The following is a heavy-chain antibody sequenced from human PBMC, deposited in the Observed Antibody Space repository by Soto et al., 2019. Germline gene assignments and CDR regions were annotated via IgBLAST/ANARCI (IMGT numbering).Heavy chain of an antibody. CDR2: IYYSGST. Sequence: QVQLQESGPGLVKPSQTLSLTCTVSGGSISSGGYYWSWNRQHPGKGLEWIGYIYYSGSTYYNPSLKSRVTISVDTSKNQFSLKLSSVTAADTAVYYCARETGAYCGGDCIVWGQGTLVTVSS. D-gene: IGHD2-21*02. CDR1: GGSISSGGYY. V-gene: IGHV4-31*03. J-gene: IGHJ4*02. CDR3: ARETGAYCGGDCIV.